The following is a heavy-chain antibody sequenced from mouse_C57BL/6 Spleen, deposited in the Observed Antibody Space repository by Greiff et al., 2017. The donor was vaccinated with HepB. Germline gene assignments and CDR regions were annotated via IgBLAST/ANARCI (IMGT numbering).Heavy chain of an antibody. CDR1: GFTFSDYG. J-gene: IGHJ4*01. V-gene: IGHV5-17*01. D-gene: IGHD3-1*01. CDR3: ARPGHYYAMDY. CDR2: ISSGSSTI. Sequence: EVKLEESGGGLVKPGGSLKLSCAASGFTFSDYGMHWVRQAPEKGLEWVAYISSGSSTIYYADTVKGRFTISRDNAKNTLFLQMTSLRSEDTAMYYCARPGHYYAMDYWGQGTSVTVSS.